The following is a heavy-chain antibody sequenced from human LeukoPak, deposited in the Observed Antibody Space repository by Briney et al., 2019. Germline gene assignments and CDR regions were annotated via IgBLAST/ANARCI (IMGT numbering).Heavy chain of an antibody. CDR2: MNPNSGNT. D-gene: IGHD5-12*01. Sequence: ASVKVSCKASGYTFTSYDINWVRQATGQGLEWMGWMNPNSGNTGYAQKFQGRVTMTRNTSISTAYMELNSLRVEDSAVYSCARASKHPSGYEIPYYYYYMDVWGKGTTVTVSS. CDR1: GYTFTSYD. V-gene: IGHV1-8*01. J-gene: IGHJ6*03. CDR3: ARASKHPSGYEIPYYYYYMDV.